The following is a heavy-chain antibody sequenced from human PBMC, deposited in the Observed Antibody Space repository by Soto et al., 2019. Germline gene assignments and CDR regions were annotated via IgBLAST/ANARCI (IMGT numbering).Heavy chain of an antibody. CDR1: GFTFSSYA. D-gene: IGHD6-19*01. J-gene: IGHJ4*02. Sequence: GGSLRLSCAASGFTFSSYAMSWVRQAPGKGLEWVAVISYDGSNKYYADSVKGRFTISRDNSKNTLYLQMNSLRAEDTAVYYCARDLVKGTYSSGWSYYFDYWGQGTLVTVSS. CDR3: ARDLVKGTYSSGWSYYFDY. V-gene: IGHV3-30-3*01. CDR2: ISYDGSNK.